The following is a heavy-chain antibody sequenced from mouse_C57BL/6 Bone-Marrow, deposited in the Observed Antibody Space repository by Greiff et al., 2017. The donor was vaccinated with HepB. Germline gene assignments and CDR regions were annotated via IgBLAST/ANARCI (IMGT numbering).Heavy chain of an antibody. V-gene: IGHV1-80*01. Sequence: QVQLQQSGAELVKPGASVKISCKASGYAFSSYWMNWVKQRPGKGLEWIGQIYPGDGDTNYNGKFKGKATLTADKSSSTAYMQLSSLTSEDSAVYFCARGCYYGSSSGFDVWGTGTTVTVSS. D-gene: IGHD1-1*01. CDR1: GYAFSSYW. CDR3: ARGCYYGSSSGFDV. J-gene: IGHJ1*03. CDR2: IYPGDGDT.